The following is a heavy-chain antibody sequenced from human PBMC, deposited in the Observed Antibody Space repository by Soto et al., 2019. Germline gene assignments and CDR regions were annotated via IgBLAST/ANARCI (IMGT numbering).Heavy chain of an antibody. V-gene: IGHV3-23*01. CDR3: AKRRGAGGHFDY. Sequence: PWGSLRISCASSGFTFSIYGMCWVGQGPGKGLEWVAVVSIGGSTHYADSVRGRFTISRDNSKNTLSLQMNSLTAEDTAVYFCAKRRGAGGHFDYWGQGALVTVSS. CDR1: GFTFSIYG. J-gene: IGHJ4*02. CDR2: VSIGGST. D-gene: IGHD2-15*01.